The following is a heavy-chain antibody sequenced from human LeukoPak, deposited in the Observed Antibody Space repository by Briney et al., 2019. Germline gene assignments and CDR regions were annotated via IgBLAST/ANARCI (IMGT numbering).Heavy chain of an antibody. D-gene: IGHD2-15*01. Sequence: SQTLSLTCAICGDSVSNNNAAWNCTRQSPSGGLEWLVRTSYRAKWYNDYAVSVKSRITIKPDTSKNQFSLQLSSVTPEDTAVYYCARNLGYCSGGSCFSAFDYWGQGTLVTVSS. V-gene: IGHV6-1*01. CDR2: TSYRAKWYN. J-gene: IGHJ4*02. CDR1: GDSVSNNNAA. CDR3: ARNLGYCSGGSCFSAFDY.